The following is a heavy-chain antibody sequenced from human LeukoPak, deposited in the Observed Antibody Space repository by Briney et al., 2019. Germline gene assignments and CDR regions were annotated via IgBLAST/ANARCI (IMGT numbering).Heavy chain of an antibody. V-gene: IGHV3-23*01. CDR1: GFTFSSHA. CDR2: ISGSGDNT. D-gene: IGHD3-22*01. CDR3: AKGSYYDSSGSFYFDY. J-gene: IGHJ4*02. Sequence: PGGSLRLPCAAFGFTFSSHAMSWVRQAPGKGLEWVSGISGSGDNTYYADSVKGRFTISRDNSKNTLYVQVNSLGTEDTAAYYCAKGSYYDSSGSFYFDYWGQGTLVAVSS.